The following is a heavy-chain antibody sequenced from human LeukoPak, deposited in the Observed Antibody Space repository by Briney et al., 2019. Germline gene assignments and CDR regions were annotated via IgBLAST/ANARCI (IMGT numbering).Heavy chain of an antibody. Sequence: SETLSLTCTVSGGSISSYYWSWIRQPAGEGLEWIGRIYTSGSTNYNPSLKSRVTMSVDTSKNQFSLRLSSVTAADTAVYYCARGVEYCSSTSCYPCFDYWGQGTLVTVSS. J-gene: IGHJ4*02. CDR2: IYTSGST. CDR1: GGSISSYY. D-gene: IGHD2-2*01. CDR3: ARGVEYCSSTSCYPCFDY. V-gene: IGHV4-4*07.